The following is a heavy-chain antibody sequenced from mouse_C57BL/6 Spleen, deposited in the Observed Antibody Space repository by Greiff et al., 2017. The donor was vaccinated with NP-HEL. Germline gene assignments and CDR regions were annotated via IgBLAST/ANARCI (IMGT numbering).Heavy chain of an antibody. D-gene: IGHD2-4*01. CDR2: IDPEDGDT. V-gene: IGHV14-1*01. Sequence: EVQLQQSGAELVRPGASVKLSCTASGFNIKDYYMHWVKQRPEQGLEWIGRIDPEDGDTEYAPKFQGKATMTADTSSNTAYLQLSSLTSGDTAVYYCTMGLRRGFAYWGQGTLVTVSA. CDR3: TMGLRRGFAY. J-gene: IGHJ3*01. CDR1: GFNIKDYY.